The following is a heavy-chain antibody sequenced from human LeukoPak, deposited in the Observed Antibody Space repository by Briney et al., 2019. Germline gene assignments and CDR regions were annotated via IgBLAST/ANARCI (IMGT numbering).Heavy chain of an antibody. D-gene: IGHD6-19*01. V-gene: IGHV3-23*01. Sequence: GGSLRLSCAASGFTFSSYAMSWVRQAPGKGLEWVSAISGSGGSTYYADSVKGRFTVSRDNSKNTLYLQMNSLRAEDTAVYYCAKDIAVAGTRWFDPWGQGTLVTVSS. J-gene: IGHJ5*02. CDR1: GFTFSSYA. CDR2: ISGSGGST. CDR3: AKDIAVAGTRWFDP.